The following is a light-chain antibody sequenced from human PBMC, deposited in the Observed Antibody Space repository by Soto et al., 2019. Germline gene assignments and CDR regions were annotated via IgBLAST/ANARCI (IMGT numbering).Light chain of an antibody. J-gene: IGLJ1*01. CDR3: CSYAGRSTPYV. Sequence: QSALTQPASVSGSPGQSITISCTGTSSDVGSYNLVSWYQQHPGKAPKLMIYEGSKRPSGVSNRFSGSKSGNTASLTISGLQAEDEAYYYCCSYAGRSTPYVFGTGTKLSVL. CDR1: SSDVGSYNL. V-gene: IGLV2-23*01. CDR2: EGS.